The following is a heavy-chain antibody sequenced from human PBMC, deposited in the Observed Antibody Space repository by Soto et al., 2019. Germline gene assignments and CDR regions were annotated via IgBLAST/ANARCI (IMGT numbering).Heavy chain of an antibody. CDR3: AMGLAAAGPLDY. J-gene: IGHJ4*02. CDR1: GFTFSSSA. D-gene: IGHD6-13*01. CDR2: ISGSGGTP. Sequence: AGGSLRPSCAASGFTFSSSAMSWVRQAPGRGLEWFSTISGSGGTPYYADSVKGRFTISRDNSKNTLYLVLNSLRAEDTAVYYCAMGLAAAGPLDYWGQGTLVTVSS. V-gene: IGHV3-23*01.